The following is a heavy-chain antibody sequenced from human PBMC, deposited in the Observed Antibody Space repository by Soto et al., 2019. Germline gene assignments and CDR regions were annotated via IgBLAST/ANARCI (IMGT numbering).Heavy chain of an antibody. CDR3: AKIPGPSNTGYFDY. CDR1: GFTFNSNA. D-gene: IGHD2-2*01. V-gene: IGHV3-23*01. J-gene: IGHJ4*02. Sequence: PGGSLRLSCAASGFTFNSNAMTWVRQAPGKGLEWVSGISGGGGTTYYADSVKGRFTISRDNSKNTLYLQMNSLRAEDTAVYYCAKIPGPSNTGYFDYWGQGTLVTVSS. CDR2: ISGGGGTT.